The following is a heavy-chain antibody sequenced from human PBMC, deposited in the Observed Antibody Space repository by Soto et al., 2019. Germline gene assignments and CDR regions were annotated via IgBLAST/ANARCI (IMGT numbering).Heavy chain of an antibody. V-gene: IGHV4-34*01. CDR3: ARAPPRFCSGGSCYPGRDY. CDR2: INHSGST. Sequence: QVQLQQWGAGLLKPSETLSLTCAVYGGSFSGYYWSWIRQPPGKGLEWIGEINHSGSTNYNPSLKSRDTISVDTPKNQFSLKLTSVTAADTAVYYCARAPPRFCSGGSCYPGRDYGGREPLVPVS. J-gene: IGHJ4*02. CDR1: GGSFSGYY. D-gene: IGHD2-15*01.